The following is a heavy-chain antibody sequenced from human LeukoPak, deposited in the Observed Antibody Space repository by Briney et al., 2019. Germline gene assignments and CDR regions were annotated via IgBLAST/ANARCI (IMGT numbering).Heavy chain of an antibody. CDR1: AFTLSSYS. Sequence: GGSLRLSCAASAFTLSSYSMHWVRQVPGKGLEWVAFISYDGSNKYYADSVKGRFTISRDNSKNTLYLQIDSLRAEDTAVYYCARGRGSSGSFYFDHWGQGTLVTVSS. D-gene: IGHD6-19*01. CDR2: ISYDGSNK. V-gene: IGHV3-30-3*01. CDR3: ARGRGSSGSFYFDH. J-gene: IGHJ4*02.